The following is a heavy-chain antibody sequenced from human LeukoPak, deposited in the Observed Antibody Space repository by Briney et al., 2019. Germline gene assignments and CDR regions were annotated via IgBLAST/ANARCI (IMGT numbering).Heavy chain of an antibody. CDR1: GFTFSRYW. D-gene: IGHD2-2*01. CDR2: IKEDGSEK. Sequence: GGSLRLSCAASGFTFSRYWMNWVRQAPGKGLEWVASIKEDGSEKSYVDSVKGRFTISRDNAKNSLYLQMNGLRAEDTAIYYCVSCGTTTCIIRFDHWGQGTLVTVSS. V-gene: IGHV3-7*01. CDR3: VSCGTTTCIIRFDH. J-gene: IGHJ4*02.